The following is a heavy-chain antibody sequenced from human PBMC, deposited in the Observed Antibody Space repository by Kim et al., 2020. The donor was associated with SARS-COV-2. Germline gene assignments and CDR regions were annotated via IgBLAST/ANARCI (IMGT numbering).Heavy chain of an antibody. Sequence: SADSAGGRFTITRDNAQNTLYLQMNTLGCEDTALYYCARDLRGPQDYWGRGTLVTVSS. J-gene: IGHJ4*02. D-gene: IGHD3-10*01. CDR3: ARDLRGPQDY. V-gene: IGHV3-74*01.